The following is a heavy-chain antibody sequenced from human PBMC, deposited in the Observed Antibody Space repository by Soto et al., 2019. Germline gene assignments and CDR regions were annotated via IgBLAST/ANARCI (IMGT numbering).Heavy chain of an antibody. Sequence: QVQLVESGGGLVKPGGSLRLSCEVSGFIFSDYYMSWVRQVPGKGLEFISYIGNGGKTIYYADSVKGRFTISRDNAKNSVYLQMNSLRAEDTAVYYCVRDMVILVYWGQGTLVTVSS. CDR1: GFIFSDYY. CDR3: VRDMVILVY. J-gene: IGHJ4*02. CDR2: IGNGGKTI. V-gene: IGHV3-11*01. D-gene: IGHD2-21*01.